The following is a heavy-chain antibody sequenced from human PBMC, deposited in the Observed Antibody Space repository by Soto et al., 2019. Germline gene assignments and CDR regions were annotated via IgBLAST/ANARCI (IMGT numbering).Heavy chain of an antibody. D-gene: IGHD3-22*01. CDR1: GGSISSGGYY. V-gene: IGHV4-31*03. J-gene: IGHJ4*02. CDR3: ARESPYYYDSSGYYYASFDY. Sequence: PSETLSLTCTVSGGSISSGGYYWSWIRQHPGKGLEWIGYIYYSGSTYYNPSLKSRVTISVDTSKNQFSLKLSSVTAADTAVYYCARESPYYYDSSGYYYASFDYWGQGTLVTVSP. CDR2: IYYSGST.